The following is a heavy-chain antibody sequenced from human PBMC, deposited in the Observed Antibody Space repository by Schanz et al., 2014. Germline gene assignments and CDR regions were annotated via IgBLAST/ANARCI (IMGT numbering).Heavy chain of an antibody. CDR3: ARGTMPGAFDI. CDR1: GYTFTAYG. Sequence: VQSVHSGTEVQKLGASVKVSCQTSGYTFTAYGINWVRQAPGQGLEWMGRIIPILGIPNYAQQFQGRVTFTADKSTSTAYMELSSLRYEDTALYYCARGTMPGAFDIWGQGTMVAVSS. V-gene: IGHV1-69*09. D-gene: IGHD1-26*01. CDR2: IIPILGIP. J-gene: IGHJ3*02.